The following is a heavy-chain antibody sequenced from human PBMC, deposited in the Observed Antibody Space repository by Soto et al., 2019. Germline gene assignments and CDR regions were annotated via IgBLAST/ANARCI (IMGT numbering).Heavy chain of an antibody. CDR3: ARQRGSSSSWFKGANWFDP. CDR2: IYYSGST. Sequence: SETLSLTCTVSGGSISSSTYYWGWIRQPPGKGLEWIGSIYYSGSTYYNPSLKSRVTISVDTSKNQFSLKLSSVTAADTAVYYCARQRGSSSSWFKGANWFDPWGQGTLVTVSS. CDR1: GGSISSSTYY. J-gene: IGHJ5*02. V-gene: IGHV4-39*01. D-gene: IGHD6-13*01.